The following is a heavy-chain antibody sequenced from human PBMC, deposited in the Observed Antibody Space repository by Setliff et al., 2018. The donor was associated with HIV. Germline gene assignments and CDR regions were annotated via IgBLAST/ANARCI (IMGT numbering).Heavy chain of an antibody. V-gene: IGHV1-18*01. J-gene: IGHJ3*02. CDR1: GYTFTSYG. Sequence: ASVKVSCKASGYTFTSYGISWVRQAPGQGPEWMGWISAYNGNTNYAQKLQGRVTMTTDTSTSTAYMELRSLRSDDTAVYYCARDSEWGSYIFWTFDIWGQGTMVTVSS. D-gene: IGHD1-26*01. CDR3: ARDSEWGSYIFWTFDI. CDR2: ISAYNGNT.